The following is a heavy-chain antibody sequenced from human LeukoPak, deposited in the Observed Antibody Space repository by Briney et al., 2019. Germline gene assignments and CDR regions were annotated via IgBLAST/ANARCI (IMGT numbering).Heavy chain of an antibody. V-gene: IGHV4-38-2*01. CDR2: IYHSGST. J-gene: IGHJ3*02. CDR1: GYSISSGYY. Sequence: SETLSLTCAVSGYSISSGYYWGWIRQPPGKGLEWIGSIYHSGSTYYNPSLKSRVTISVDTSKNQFSLKLSSETAADTAVYYCARLSQDTWDAFDIWGQGTMVTVSS. D-gene: IGHD2-15*01. CDR3: ARLSQDTWDAFDI.